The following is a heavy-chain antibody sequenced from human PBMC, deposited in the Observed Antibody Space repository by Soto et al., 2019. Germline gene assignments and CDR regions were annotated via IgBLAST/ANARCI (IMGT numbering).Heavy chain of an antibody. CDR1: GGTFSTYA. D-gene: IGHD5-18*01. V-gene: IGHV1-69*12. J-gene: IGHJ4*02. Sequence: QVQLVQSGAEVKKPESSVKVSCKAPGGTFSTYAISWLRQAPGQGLEWMGGISPMFGSANYAQRFPDRVTITADESTNTVYMELRSLRSEDTAVYFCASGIQLWLRRINNGYSGWGQGTLVTVSS. CDR2: ISPMFGSA. CDR3: ASGIQLWLRRINNGYSG.